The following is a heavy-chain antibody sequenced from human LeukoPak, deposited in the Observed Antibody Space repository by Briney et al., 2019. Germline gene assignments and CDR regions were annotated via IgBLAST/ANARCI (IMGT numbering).Heavy chain of an antibody. CDR2: LYSGGNT. V-gene: IGHV3-53*01. CDR3: ASLLRGTFDI. Sequence: GGSLRLSCAAPGLTASSNDMSWVRQAPGKGLECVSVLYSGGNTYYADSVKGRFTISRDNSNNTVYFQMDSLRAEDTAVYYCASLLRGTFDIWGQGTMVTVSS. CDR1: GLTASSND. J-gene: IGHJ3*02.